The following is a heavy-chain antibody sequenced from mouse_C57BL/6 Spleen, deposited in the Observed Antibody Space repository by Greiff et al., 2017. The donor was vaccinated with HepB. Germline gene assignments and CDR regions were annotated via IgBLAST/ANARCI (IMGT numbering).Heavy chain of an antibody. CDR2: IRNKANNHAT. CDR3: TRDGYLYWYFDV. D-gene: IGHD2-3*01. Sequence: EVQVVESGGGLVQPGGSMKLSCAASGFTFSDAWMDWVRQSPEKGLEWVAEIRNKANNHATYYAESVKGRFTISRDDSKSSVYLQMNSLRAEDTGIYYCTRDGYLYWYFDVWGTGTTVTVSS. CDR1: GFTFSDAW. J-gene: IGHJ1*03. V-gene: IGHV6-6*01.